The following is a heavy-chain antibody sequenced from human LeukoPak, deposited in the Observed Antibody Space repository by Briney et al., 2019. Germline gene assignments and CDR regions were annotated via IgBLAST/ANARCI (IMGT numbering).Heavy chain of an antibody. CDR1: GFTFGSYS. V-gene: IGHV3-21*01. D-gene: IGHD3-22*01. J-gene: IGHJ3*02. Sequence: PGGSLRLSCAASGFTFGSYSMNWVRQAPGKGLEWVSSISSSSSYIYYADSVKGRFTISRDNAKNSLYLQMNSLRAEDTAVYYCARGLGSYYDSSGYYVDAFDIWGQGTMVTVSS. CDR2: ISSSSSYI. CDR3: ARGLGSYYDSSGYYVDAFDI.